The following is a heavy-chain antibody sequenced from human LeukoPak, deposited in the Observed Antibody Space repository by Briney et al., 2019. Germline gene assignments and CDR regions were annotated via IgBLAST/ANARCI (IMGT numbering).Heavy chain of an antibody. J-gene: IGHJ4*02. D-gene: IGHD4-17*01. CDR2: INSDGSST. CDR1: GFTFSSYW. CDR3: ARVSDDYGDYWDY. Sequence: GGSLRLSCAASGFTFSSYWMHWVRQAPGKGLVWVSRINSDGSSTSYADSVKGRFTISRDNAKNTLYPQMNSLRAEDTAVYYCARVSDDYGDYWDYWGQGTLVTVSS. V-gene: IGHV3-74*01.